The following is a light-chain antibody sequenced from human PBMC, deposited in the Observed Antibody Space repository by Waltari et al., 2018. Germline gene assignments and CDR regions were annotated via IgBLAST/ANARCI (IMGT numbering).Light chain of an antibody. Sequence: DIVMTQSPLSLPVTPGEPSSLSCRSSQSLLHSNGYNYLDWYLQKPGHAPQLLIYLGSNRASGVPDRFSGSGSGTDFTLKISRVEAEDVGVYYCMQALQTWTFGQGTKVEIK. CDR3: MQALQTWT. V-gene: IGKV2-28*01. CDR2: LGS. J-gene: IGKJ1*01. CDR1: QSLLHSNGYNY.